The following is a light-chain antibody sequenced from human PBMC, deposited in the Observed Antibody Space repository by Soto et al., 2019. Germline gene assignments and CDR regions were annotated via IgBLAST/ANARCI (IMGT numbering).Light chain of an antibody. CDR1: QSVSSSY. Sequence: EIVLTQSPGTLSLSPGERATLSCRASQSVSSSYLAWYQQKPGQAPRLLIYGASSRATGIPDRFSSSGSGTDFTLTISRLDPEDFAVYDCQQYGSSPPTFGQGTRLALK. CDR2: GAS. J-gene: IGKJ5*01. CDR3: QQYGSSPPT. V-gene: IGKV3-20*01.